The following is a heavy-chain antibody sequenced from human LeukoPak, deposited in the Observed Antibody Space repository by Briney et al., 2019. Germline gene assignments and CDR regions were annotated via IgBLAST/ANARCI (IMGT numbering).Heavy chain of an antibody. CDR2: IYHSGST. V-gene: IGHV4-38-2*02. Sequence: SETLSLTCTVSGYSISSGYYWGWIRPPPGKGLEWIGSIYHSGSTYYNPSLKSRVTISVDTSKNQFSLKLSSVTAADTAVYYCARGGALWFGEFPFDYWGQGTLVTVSS. CDR1: GYSISSGYY. CDR3: ARGGALWFGEFPFDY. J-gene: IGHJ4*02. D-gene: IGHD3-10*01.